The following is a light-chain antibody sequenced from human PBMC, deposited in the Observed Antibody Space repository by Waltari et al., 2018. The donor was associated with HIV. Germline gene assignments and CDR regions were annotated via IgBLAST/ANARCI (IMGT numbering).Light chain of an antibody. Sequence: QSVLPQPPSPSGTPGQRVTISCSGASSTIGSNTVNWYQQLPGTAPQLLIYRNNQRPAGVPDRFSGSKSGTSASLAISGLQSEDEADYYCATWDDNLNGWVFGGGTKLTVL. CDR2: RNN. V-gene: IGLV1-44*01. J-gene: IGLJ3*02. CDR3: ATWDDNLNGWV. CDR1: SSTIGSNT.